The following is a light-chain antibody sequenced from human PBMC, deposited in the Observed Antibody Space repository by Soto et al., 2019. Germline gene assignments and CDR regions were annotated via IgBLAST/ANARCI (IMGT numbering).Light chain of an antibody. V-gene: IGKV1-27*01. Sequence: DIQMTQSPSSLSASVGDRVTITCRASQGIINNLTWYQQQPGQVPKLLIYVESTLQSGVPSRFRGSGSGTDFTLTISRLHPKDCATYYCQKYNSAPWTFGQGTKVEIK. CDR2: VES. CDR1: QGIINN. J-gene: IGKJ1*01. CDR3: QKYNSAPWT.